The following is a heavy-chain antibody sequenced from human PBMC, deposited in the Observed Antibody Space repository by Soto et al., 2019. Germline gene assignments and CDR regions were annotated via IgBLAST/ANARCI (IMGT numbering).Heavy chain of an antibody. Sequence: ASVKVSCKASGYTFTSYGISWVRQAPGQGLEGMGWISAYNGNTNYAQKLQGRVTMTTDTSTSTAYMELRSLRSDDTAVYYCARGQHPITMIVVVIKRADAFDIWGQGTMVTVSS. D-gene: IGHD3-22*01. J-gene: IGHJ3*02. CDR2: ISAYNGNT. CDR1: GYTFTSYG. V-gene: IGHV1-18*01. CDR3: ARGQHPITMIVVVIKRADAFDI.